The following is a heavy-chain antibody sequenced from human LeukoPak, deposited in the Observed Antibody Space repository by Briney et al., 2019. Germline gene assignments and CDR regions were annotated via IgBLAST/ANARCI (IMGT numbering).Heavy chain of an antibody. CDR2: INPNSGGT. V-gene: IGHV1-2*02. D-gene: IGHD2-2*01. J-gene: IGHJ4*02. Sequence: ASVKVPCKASGYTFTGYYMHWVRQAPGQGLEWMGWINPNSGGTNYAQKFQGRVTMTRDTSISTAYMELSRLRSDDTAVYYCARTYIVVVPAAGYWGQGTLVTVSS. CDR3: ARTYIVVVPAAGY. CDR1: GYTFTGYY.